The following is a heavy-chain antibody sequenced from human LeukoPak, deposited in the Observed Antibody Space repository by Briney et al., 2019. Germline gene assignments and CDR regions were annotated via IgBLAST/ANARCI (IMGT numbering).Heavy chain of an antibody. V-gene: IGHV4-39*07. CDR3: AGGRFTQSFVDY. CDR1: GGSISSSSYY. Sequence: PSETLSLTCTVSGGSISSSSYYWGWIRQPPGKGLEWIGSIHYSGSTYYNPSLKSRVTISVDTPKNQFSLKLSSVTAADTAVYYCAGGRFTQSFVDYWGQGTLVTVSS. D-gene: IGHD3-3*01. CDR2: IHYSGST. J-gene: IGHJ4*02.